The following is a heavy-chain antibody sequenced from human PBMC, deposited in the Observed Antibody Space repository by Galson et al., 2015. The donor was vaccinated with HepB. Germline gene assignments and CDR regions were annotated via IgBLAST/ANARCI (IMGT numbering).Heavy chain of an antibody. V-gene: IGHV3-48*03. CDR3: ARKGGYYYDSSGYPLWVIDY. D-gene: IGHD3-22*01. CDR1: GFTFSSYE. CDR2: ISSSGSTI. J-gene: IGHJ4*02. Sequence: SLRLSCAASGFTFSSYEMNWVRQAPGKGLEWVSYISSSGSTIYYADSVKGRFTISRDNAKNSLYLQMNSLRAEDTAVYYCARKGGYYYDSSGYPLWVIDYWCQGTLVTVSS.